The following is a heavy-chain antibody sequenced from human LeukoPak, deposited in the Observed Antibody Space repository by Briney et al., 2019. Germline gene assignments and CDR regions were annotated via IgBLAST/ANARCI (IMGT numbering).Heavy chain of an antibody. D-gene: IGHD3-3*01. J-gene: IGHJ6*02. CDR1: GFNVSQKY. Sequence: GGSLRLTCTASGFNVSQKYMTWVRQAPGKGLEAVSVIYSGGTTYHIESVKGRFTVSRDNSKNTFFLQMDDLRADDTGVYFCARAFYDHYGGGFVWGRGTSVTVSS. V-gene: IGHV3-66*01. CDR2: IYSGGTT. CDR3: ARAFYDHYGGGFV.